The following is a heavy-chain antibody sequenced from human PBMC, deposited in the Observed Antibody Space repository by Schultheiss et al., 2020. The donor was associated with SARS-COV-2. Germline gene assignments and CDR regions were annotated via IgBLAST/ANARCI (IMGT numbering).Heavy chain of an antibody. Sequence: GGSLRLSCAASGFTFSDYYMSWIRQAPGKGLEWVSVLYSGGTTYYAEAVKGRFTISGDSSKNTLYLQMNSLRAEDTAVYYCARAVTMVQGVPFDYWGQGTLVTVSS. J-gene: IGHJ4*02. V-gene: IGHV3-53*01. CDR2: LYSGGTT. CDR1: GFTFSDYY. D-gene: IGHD3-10*01. CDR3: ARAVTMVQGVPFDY.